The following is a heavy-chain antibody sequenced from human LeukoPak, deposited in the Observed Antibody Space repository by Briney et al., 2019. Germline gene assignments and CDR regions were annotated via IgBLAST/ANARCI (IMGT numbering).Heavy chain of an antibody. CDR1: GYTFTDYW. CDR2: IYPSDSDT. V-gene: IGHV5-51*01. CDR3: ARQCCRGASPGLDP. D-gene: IGHD3-10*01. J-gene: IGHJ5*02. Sequence: GESLKISCKGSGYTFTDYWIAWVRQMPGKGLEWMGIIYPSDSDTRYSPSFQGQVTFSADKSINTAYLQWSSLRASGTAIYYCARQCCRGASPGLDPWGQGTLVTVSS.